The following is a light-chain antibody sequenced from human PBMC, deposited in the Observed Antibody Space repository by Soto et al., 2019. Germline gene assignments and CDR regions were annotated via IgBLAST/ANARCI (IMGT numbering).Light chain of an antibody. CDR3: QQYGSSPPIT. V-gene: IGKV3-20*01. Sequence: EIVLTQSPGTLSLSPGERATLSCRASHSVSSSYLAWYQQKPGQAPRLLIYGASSRATGIPDRFSGSGSGTDVALTISRLAPEDFAVYYCQQYGSSPPITFGQGTRLEIK. CDR2: GAS. J-gene: IGKJ5*01. CDR1: HSVSSSY.